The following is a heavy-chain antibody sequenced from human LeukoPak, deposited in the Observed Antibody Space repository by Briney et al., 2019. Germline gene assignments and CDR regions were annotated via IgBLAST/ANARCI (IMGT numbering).Heavy chain of an antibody. J-gene: IGHJ4*02. CDR1: GFTFSSYA. Sequence: PGGSLRLSCAASGFTFSSYAMHWVRQAPGKGLEWVAVISYDGSNKYYADSVKGRFTISRDNSKNTLYLQMNSLRAGDTAVYYCARNRGLPLYLDLRGQGTLVTVSS. V-gene: IGHV3-30-3*01. CDR3: ARNRGLPLYLDL. D-gene: IGHD1/OR15-1a*01. CDR2: ISYDGSNK.